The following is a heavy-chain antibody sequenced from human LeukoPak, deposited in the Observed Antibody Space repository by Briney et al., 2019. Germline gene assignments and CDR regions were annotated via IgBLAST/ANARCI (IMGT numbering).Heavy chain of an antibody. D-gene: IGHD6-13*01. Sequence: ASVKVSCRASGYTFTKYYMHWVRQAPGQGLEWMGIINPSGGSTTYAQKFQGRVTMIRDTSPSTVYLELSSLRSEDTAVYYCVRDPLTTRVDMAAAGTSYYYGLDVWGQGTTVTVSS. V-gene: IGHV1-46*01. CDR2: INPSGGST. CDR1: GYTFTKYY. CDR3: VRDPLTTRVDMAAAGTSYYYGLDV. J-gene: IGHJ6*02.